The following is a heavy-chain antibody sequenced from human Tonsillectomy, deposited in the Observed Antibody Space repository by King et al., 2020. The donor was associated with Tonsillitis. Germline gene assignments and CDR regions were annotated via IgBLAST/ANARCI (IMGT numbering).Heavy chain of an antibody. CDR3: AKGGEAVAVWFDP. CDR2: NSGSGSNT. J-gene: IGHJ5*02. Sequence: VQLVESGGGLVQPGGSLRLSCAASGFTFSNYAMSWVRQAPGKGLERVSTNSGSGSNTYYADSAKGRFTISRDNSKNTQYLQMNSLRAEDTAVYYCAKGGEAVAVWFDPWGQGTLVTVSS. CDR1: GFTFSNYA. D-gene: IGHD6-19*01. V-gene: IGHV3-23*04.